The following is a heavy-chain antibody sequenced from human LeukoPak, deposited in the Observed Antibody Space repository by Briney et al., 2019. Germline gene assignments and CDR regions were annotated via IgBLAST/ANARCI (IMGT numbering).Heavy chain of an antibody. V-gene: IGHV4-34*01. Sequence: SETLSLTCAVYGGSFSGYYRTWIRQPPGKGLEWIGEINHSGSTNYNPSLKSRVTISVDTSKKQFSLKLSSVTAADTAVYYCHVETDYWGQGTLVTVST. CDR1: GGSFSGYY. CDR2: INHSGST. J-gene: IGHJ4*02. D-gene: IGHD1-1*01. CDR3: HVETDY.